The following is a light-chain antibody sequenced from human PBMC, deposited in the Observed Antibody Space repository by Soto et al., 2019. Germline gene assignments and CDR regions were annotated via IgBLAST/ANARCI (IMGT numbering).Light chain of an antibody. CDR1: SSDVWSYNL. CDR2: EVS. CDR3: CSYAGSSTWV. V-gene: IGLV2-23*02. Sequence: QSALTQPASVSGSPGQSITISCTGTSSDVWSYNLVSWYQQHPDKAPKLIIYEVSKWPSGVSSRFSASKSGNTAALTISGLQSEDEADYYCCSYAGSSTWVFGGGTQLTVL. J-gene: IGLJ3*02.